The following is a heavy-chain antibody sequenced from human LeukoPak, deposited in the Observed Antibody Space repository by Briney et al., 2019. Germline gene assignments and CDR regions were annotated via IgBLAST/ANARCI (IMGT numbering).Heavy chain of an antibody. Sequence: SETLALTCYLYGGSFSGYYWGWIRQSPGKGLEWIGEINQIGNTNYIPSLKSRLTISIDTSNNQFSLNLTSVTAADTGVYYCARIRRPLRGYFDHWGQGTLVT. J-gene: IGHJ4*02. CDR3: ARIRRPLRGYFDH. D-gene: IGHD3-16*01. CDR1: GGSFSGYY. CDR2: INQIGNT. V-gene: IGHV4-34*01.